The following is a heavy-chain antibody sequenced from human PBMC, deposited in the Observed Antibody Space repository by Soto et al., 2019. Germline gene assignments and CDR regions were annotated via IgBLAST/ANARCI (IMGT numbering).Heavy chain of an antibody. D-gene: IGHD4-17*01. J-gene: IGHJ3*02. Sequence: GGSLRLSCAASGFTFSSYGMHWVRQAPGKGLEWVAVISYDGSNKYYADSVKGRFTISRDNSKNTLYPQMNSLRAEDTAVYYCAKDGAVNAFDIWGQGTMVTVSS. V-gene: IGHV3-30*18. CDR1: GFTFSSYG. CDR2: ISYDGSNK. CDR3: AKDGAVNAFDI.